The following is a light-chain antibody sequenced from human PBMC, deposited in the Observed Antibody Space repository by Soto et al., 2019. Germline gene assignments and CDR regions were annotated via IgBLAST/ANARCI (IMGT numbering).Light chain of an antibody. Sequence: DIHMTQSHSSLSVSVGDRVTITCRPSQNINAWLAWYQQRTGQAPTLLIYDASTVQRGVPSRFSGSGSGTEFTLTISSLQPDDSATYYCQHYSLVSPWTFGQGTKVDIK. CDR2: DAS. CDR1: QNINAW. CDR3: QHYSLVSPWT. J-gene: IGKJ1*01. V-gene: IGKV1-5*01.